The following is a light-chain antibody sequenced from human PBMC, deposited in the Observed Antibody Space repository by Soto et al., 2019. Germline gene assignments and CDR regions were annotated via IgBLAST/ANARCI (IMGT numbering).Light chain of an antibody. Sequence: EIVMTQSPATLSVSPGERATLSCRASQSVSSNLAWYQQKPGQAPRLLIYGASTRHTGIPDRFNGSGSGTDFALTINRLEPEDFAVYYCQQYDGAPLTFGPGTKVNVK. CDR3: QQYDGAPLT. V-gene: IGKV3D-15*01. CDR2: GAS. J-gene: IGKJ3*01. CDR1: QSVSSN.